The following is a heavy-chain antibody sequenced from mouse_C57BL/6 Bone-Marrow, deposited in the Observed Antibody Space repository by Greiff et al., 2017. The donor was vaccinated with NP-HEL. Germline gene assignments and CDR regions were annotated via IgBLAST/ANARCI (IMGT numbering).Heavy chain of an antibody. CDR3: ARHYYGSSYVPYYYAMDY. Sequence: EVQLVESGGGLVQPGGSLKLSCAASGFTFSDYYMYWVRQTPEKRLEWVAYISNGGGSTYYPDTVKGRFTIFRENAKNTLYLQMSRLKSEDTAMYYCARHYYGSSYVPYYYAMDYWGQGTSVTVSS. V-gene: IGHV5-12*01. J-gene: IGHJ4*01. CDR2: ISNGGGST. CDR1: GFTFSDYY. D-gene: IGHD1-1*01.